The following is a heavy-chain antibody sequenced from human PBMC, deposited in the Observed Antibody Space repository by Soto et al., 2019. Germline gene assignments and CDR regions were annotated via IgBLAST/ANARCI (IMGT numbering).Heavy chain of an antibody. CDR2: IYYSGGA. CDR1: GDSVSSGFYY. V-gene: IGHV4-30-4*01. J-gene: IGHJ4*02. D-gene: IGHD3-22*01. Sequence: SETLSLTCTVSGDSVSSGFYYWTWIRQPPGKGLEWIGYIYYSGGAYYNPSLKSRVTISLDTSKNQFSLKLSSVTAADTAVYYCAASDYDGRGDYFDYWGQGSLVTVSS. CDR3: AASDYDGRGDYFDY.